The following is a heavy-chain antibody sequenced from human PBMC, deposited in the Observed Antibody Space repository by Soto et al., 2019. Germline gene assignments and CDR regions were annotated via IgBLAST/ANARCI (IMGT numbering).Heavy chain of an antibody. Sequence: EVELVESGGGLVQPGGSLRLSCAASGFTVSSNYMTWVRQAPGQGLECVSIIYRGGSTGYADSVKGRFTISRDNSKNMLYLQMNSLRVEDRAVYYCARRHYYGADWGQGTLVTVSS. D-gene: IGHD3-10*01. CDR2: IYRGGST. CDR3: ARRHYYGAD. V-gene: IGHV3-66*04. CDR1: GFTVSSNY. J-gene: IGHJ4*02.